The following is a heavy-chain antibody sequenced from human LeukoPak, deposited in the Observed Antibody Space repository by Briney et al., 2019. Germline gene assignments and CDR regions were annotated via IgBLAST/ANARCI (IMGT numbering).Heavy chain of an antibody. Sequence: GGSLILSCAASGLTFSSYAMSWVRQAPGKGLEWVSAISGSSGHTYYADSVKGRFTISRDNSKNTLYLQMNSLRAEDTAVYYCAKVGFSEMEWLLYSDHWGQGTLVTVSS. J-gene: IGHJ4*02. CDR3: AKVGFSEMEWLLYSDH. D-gene: IGHD3-3*01. CDR1: GLTFSSYA. V-gene: IGHV3-23*01. CDR2: ISGSSGHT.